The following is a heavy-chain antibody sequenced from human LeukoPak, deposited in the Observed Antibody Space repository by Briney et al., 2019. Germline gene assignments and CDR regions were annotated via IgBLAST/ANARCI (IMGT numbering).Heavy chain of an antibody. D-gene: IGHD1-26*01. CDR2: INSGGYT. J-gene: IGHJ4*02. CDR3: ARGGASFDY. CDR1: GFTVSDNY. Sequence: GGSLRLSCAASGFTVSDNYLSWVRQAPGKGLQWVSFINSGGYTSYADSVKGRFTISRDNSKNTLYLQMNSLRAEDTAVYYCARGGASFDYWGQGTLVTVSS. V-gene: IGHV3-53*01.